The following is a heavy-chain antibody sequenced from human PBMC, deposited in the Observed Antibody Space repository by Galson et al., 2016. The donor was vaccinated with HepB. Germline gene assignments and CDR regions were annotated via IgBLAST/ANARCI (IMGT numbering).Heavy chain of an antibody. CDR3: AARGNSWPYY. CDR1: GVTFSTSA. J-gene: IGHJ4*02. CDR2: IVAGNGDT. Sequence: SVKVSCKASGVTFSTSAVQWVRQARGQHLEWIGCIVAGNGDTKYAQKIQERVTITRDMSTRTAYMELSSLTSEDTAVYYCAARGNSWPYYWGQGTLVTVSS. D-gene: IGHD6-13*01. V-gene: IGHV1-58*01.